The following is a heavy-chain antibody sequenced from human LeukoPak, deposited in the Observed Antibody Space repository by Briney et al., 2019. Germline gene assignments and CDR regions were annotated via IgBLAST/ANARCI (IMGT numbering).Heavy chain of an antibody. CDR2: IRYDGSNK. V-gene: IGHV3-30*02. CDR3: AKGPAMIDS. Sequence: GGCLRLSCAASGFTFSSYGMHWVREAPGKGLEWVAFIRYDGSNKYYADSVKGRFTNSRDKSKNTLYLQMNSLRAEDTAGYYCAKGPAMIDSWGQGTLVTVSS. J-gene: IGHJ4*02. D-gene: IGHD3-22*01. CDR1: GFTFSSYG.